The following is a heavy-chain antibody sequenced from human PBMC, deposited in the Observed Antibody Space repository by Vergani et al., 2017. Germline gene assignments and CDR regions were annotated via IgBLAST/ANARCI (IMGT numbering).Heavy chain of an antibody. Sequence: VQLVESGGGLIHPGGSLRLSCSAAGFPFSDYGVHWVRQAPGKGLEWVSVISYDGNKKNYADSVKGRFTISRDNSKNTLYLEMNALRAEDTAVYYCARDFLTRVTTLDYYYMGVWGKGTTVTVSS. CDR3: ARDFLTRVTTLDYYYMGV. J-gene: IGHJ6*03. D-gene: IGHD1-1*01. CDR1: GFPFSDYG. V-gene: IGHV3-30*03. CDR2: ISYDGNKK.